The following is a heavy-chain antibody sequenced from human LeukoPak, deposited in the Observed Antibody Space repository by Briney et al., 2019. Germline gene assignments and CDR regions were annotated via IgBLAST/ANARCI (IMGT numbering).Heavy chain of an antibody. CDR1: GYTFTSYY. V-gene: IGHV1-46*01. CDR2: INPSGGST. CDR3: ATMLHPPRGIAAAGTFGGFDP. J-gene: IGHJ5*02. D-gene: IGHD6-13*01. Sequence: GASVKVSCKASGYTFTSYYMHWVRQAPGQGLEWMGIINPSGGSTSYAQKFQGKVTMTRDTSTSTVYMELSSLRSEDTAVYYCATMLHPPRGIAAAGTFGGFDPWGQGTLVTVSP.